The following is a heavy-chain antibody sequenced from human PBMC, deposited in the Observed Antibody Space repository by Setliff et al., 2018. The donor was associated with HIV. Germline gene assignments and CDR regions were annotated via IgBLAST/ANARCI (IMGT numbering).Heavy chain of an antibody. J-gene: IGHJ5*02. Sequence: ASVKVSCKASGYTFTSYYMHWVRQAPGQGLEWMGIINPSGGSTSYAQKFQGRVSMTTSTSISTAYMELSSLRSDDTAVYYCARYSSPNNWFDPWGQGTLVTVSS. CDR2: INPSGGST. CDR3: ARYSSPNNWFDP. D-gene: IGHD6-13*01. V-gene: IGHV1-46*01. CDR1: GYTFTSYY.